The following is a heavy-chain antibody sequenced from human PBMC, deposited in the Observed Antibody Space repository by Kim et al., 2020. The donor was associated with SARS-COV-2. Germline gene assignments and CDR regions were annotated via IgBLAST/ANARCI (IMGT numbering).Heavy chain of an antibody. CDR1: GGSISSYY. Sequence: SETLSLTCTVSGGSISSYYWSWIRQPPGKGLEWIGYIYYSGSTNYNPSLKSRVTISVDTSKNQFSLKLSSVTAADTAVYYCARLNCSGGSCYRYYYYYGMDVWGQGTTVTVSS. CDR3: ARLNCSGGSCYRYYYYYGMDV. CDR2: IYYSGST. J-gene: IGHJ6*02. V-gene: IGHV4-59*08. D-gene: IGHD2-15*01.